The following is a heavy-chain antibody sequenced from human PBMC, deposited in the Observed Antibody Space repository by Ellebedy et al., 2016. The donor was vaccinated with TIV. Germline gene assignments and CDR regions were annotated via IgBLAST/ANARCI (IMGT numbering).Heavy chain of an antibody. J-gene: IGHJ4*02. CDR2: ISGSGDRT. CDR1: GFTFSIYA. CDR3: AKEMDLGKPFDY. D-gene: IGHD1-26*01. Sequence: GESLKISCAASGFTFSIYAMSWVRQAPGKGLEWVSLISGSGDRTYYADSVKGRFTISRDNSKNTLYVQMNSLRAEDTAVYYCAKEMDLGKPFDYWGLGALVTVSS. V-gene: IGHV3-23*01.